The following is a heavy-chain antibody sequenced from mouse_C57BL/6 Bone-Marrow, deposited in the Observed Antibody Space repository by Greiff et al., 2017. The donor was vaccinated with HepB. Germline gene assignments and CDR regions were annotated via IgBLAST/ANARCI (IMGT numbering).Heavy chain of an antibody. J-gene: IGHJ2*01. V-gene: IGHV1-64*01. Sequence: QVQLQQPGAELVKPGASVKLSCKASGYTFTSYWMHWVKQRPGQGLEWIGMIHPNSGSTNYNEKFKSKATLTVDKSSSTAHMQLSSLTSEDSAVYYCARSNYGSSWYFDYWGQGTTLTVSS. CDR1: GYTFTSYW. CDR3: ARSNYGSSWYFDY. D-gene: IGHD1-1*01. CDR2: IHPNSGST.